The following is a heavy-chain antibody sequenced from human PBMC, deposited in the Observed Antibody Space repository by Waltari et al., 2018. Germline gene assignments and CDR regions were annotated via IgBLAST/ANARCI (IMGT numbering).Heavy chain of an antibody. CDR1: GFNFNIYG. D-gene: IGHD5-12*01. CDR2: TRFDGINK. CDR3: AREDIVSATQWRGNQYRGNSGYDL. Sequence: QVFLVESGGGVVQPGDSLRLSCVSSGFNFNIYGMHWVRQPPGRGLEWVAFTRFDGINKHYADSVKGRFTISRDNIENTLYLQMNSLRGEDSAIYYCAREDIVSATQWRGNQYRGNSGYDLWGQGTLVSVSS. V-gene: IGHV3-30*02. J-gene: IGHJ4*01.